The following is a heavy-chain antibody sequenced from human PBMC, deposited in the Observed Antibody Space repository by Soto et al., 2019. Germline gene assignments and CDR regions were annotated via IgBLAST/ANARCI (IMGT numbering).Heavy chain of an antibody. CDR2: INHSGSI. CDR3: ARAGGELERCFDP. Sequence: SETLSLTCAVYGGSFSGYYWSWIRQPPGKGLEWIGEINHSGSINYNPSLKSRVTISVDTSKNQFSLKLSSVTAADTAVYYCARAGGELERCFDPWGQGTLVTVSS. CDR1: GGSFSGYY. V-gene: IGHV4-34*01. J-gene: IGHJ5*02. D-gene: IGHD1-1*01.